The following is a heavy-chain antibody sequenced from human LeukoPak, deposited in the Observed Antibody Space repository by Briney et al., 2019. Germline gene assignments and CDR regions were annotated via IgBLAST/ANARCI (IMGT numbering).Heavy chain of an antibody. CDR2: ITWNSDRK. J-gene: IGHJ3*02. Sequence: PGGSLRLSCRTSGFTFSSYSMNWVRQAPGKGLEWVSGITWNSDRKGYADSVKGRFTISRDNAKNSLYLQMNSLRAEDTAVCYCAGSWSPYDAFDIWGQGTMVTVSS. CDR1: GFTFSSYS. V-gene: IGHV3-21*06. D-gene: IGHD6-13*01. CDR3: AGSWSPYDAFDI.